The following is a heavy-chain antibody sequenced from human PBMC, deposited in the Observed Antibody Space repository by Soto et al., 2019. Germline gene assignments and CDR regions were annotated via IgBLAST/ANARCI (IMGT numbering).Heavy chain of an antibody. D-gene: IGHD3-22*01. V-gene: IGHV1-18*01. J-gene: IGHJ5*02. CDR2: ISAYNGNT. CDR1: GYTFTSYG. CDR3: ARDAYDSSGYPNTNWFDP. Sequence: GASVKVSCKASGYTFTSYGISCVRQAPGQGLEWMGWISAYNGNTNYAQKLQGRVTMTTDTSTSTAYMELRSLRSDDTAVYYCARDAYDSSGYPNTNWFDPWGQGTLVTVSS.